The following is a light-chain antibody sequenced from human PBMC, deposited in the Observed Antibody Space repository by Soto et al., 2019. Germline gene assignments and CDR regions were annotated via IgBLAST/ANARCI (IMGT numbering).Light chain of an antibody. CDR3: QQYGSPPIT. CDR1: QSVSSTY. CDR2: GTS. J-gene: IGKJ5*01. Sequence: EVMLTQSPATLSLYPGERATLSCRASQSVSSTYLAWYQQQPGQAPRLLMSGTSNRATGTPDRFSGSGSGTDFTLTISRLEPEDFAVYYCQQYGSPPITFGQGTRLENK. V-gene: IGKV3-20*01.